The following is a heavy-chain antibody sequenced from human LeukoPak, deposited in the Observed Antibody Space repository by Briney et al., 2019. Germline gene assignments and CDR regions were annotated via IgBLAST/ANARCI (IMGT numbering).Heavy chain of an antibody. V-gene: IGHV1-2*02. CDR3: ARAYTGFEAFDY. D-gene: IGHD2-2*02. J-gene: IGHJ4*02. Sequence: ASVKVSCEASGYTFTSYYMHWVRQAPGQGLEWMGWINPNSGGTNYAQKFQGRVTMTRDTSISTAYMELSRLISDDTAVYYCARAYTGFEAFDYWGQGTLVTVSS. CDR1: GYTFTSYY. CDR2: INPNSGGT.